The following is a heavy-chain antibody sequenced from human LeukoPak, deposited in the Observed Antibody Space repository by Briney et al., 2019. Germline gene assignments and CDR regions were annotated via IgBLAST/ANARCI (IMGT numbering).Heavy chain of an antibody. CDR2: INPSGGST. J-gene: IGHJ4*02. Sequence: ASVKVSCKASGYTFTSYYMHWVRQAPGQGLEWMGIINPSGGSTSYAQQFQGRVTMTRDTSTSTVHMELRSLRSEDTAVYYCAGEVVSYGHPIDYWGQGTLVTVSS. CDR1: GYTFTSYY. V-gene: IGHV1-46*01. D-gene: IGHD3-10*01. CDR3: AGEVVSYGHPIDY.